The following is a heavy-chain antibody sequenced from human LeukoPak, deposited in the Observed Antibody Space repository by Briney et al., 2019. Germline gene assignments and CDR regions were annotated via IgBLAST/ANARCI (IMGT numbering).Heavy chain of an antibody. D-gene: IGHD3-9*01. CDR1: GGSISSSNW. Sequence: SETLSLTCAVSGGSISSSNWWSWVRQPPGKGLEWIGEIYHSGSTNYNPSLKSRVTISVDKSKNQFSLKLSSVTAADTAVYYCARARYDILTGYYNGLDYWGQGTLVTVSS. CDR3: ARARYDILTGYYNGLDY. V-gene: IGHV4-4*02. J-gene: IGHJ4*02. CDR2: IYHSGST.